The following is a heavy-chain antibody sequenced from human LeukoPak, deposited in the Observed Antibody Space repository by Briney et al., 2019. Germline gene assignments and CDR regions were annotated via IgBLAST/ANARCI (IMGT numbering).Heavy chain of an antibody. J-gene: IGHJ6*03. V-gene: IGHV3-30*18. Sequence: GGSLRLSCAVSGFTFSSYGMHWVRQAPGKGLEWVAVISYDGSNKYYADSVKGRFTISRDNSKNTLYLQMNSLRAEDTAVYYCANGYCTNGVCYPYYYYYMDVWGKGTTVTVSS. CDR1: GFTFSSYG. CDR3: ANGYCTNGVCYPYYYYYMDV. D-gene: IGHD2-8*01. CDR2: ISYDGSNK.